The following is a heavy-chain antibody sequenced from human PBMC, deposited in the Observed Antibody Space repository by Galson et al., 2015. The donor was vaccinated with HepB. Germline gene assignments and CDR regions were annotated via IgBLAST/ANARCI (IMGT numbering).Heavy chain of an antibody. D-gene: IGHD4/OR15-4a*01. CDR1: GGSISTSSSNYY. Sequence: ETLSLTCTVSGGSISTSSSNYYWVWIRQPPGKGLEWIGSISYRGTTYYNPSLKSQVTISVDTSKNQFSLRLSSVTATDTALYYCARTMVKTTTSFDYWGQGILVTVSS. J-gene: IGHJ4*02. CDR3: ARTMVKTTTSFDY. V-gene: IGHV4-39*01. CDR2: ISYRGTT.